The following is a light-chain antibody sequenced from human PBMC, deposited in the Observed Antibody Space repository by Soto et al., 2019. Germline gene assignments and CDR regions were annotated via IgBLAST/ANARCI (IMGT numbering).Light chain of an antibody. CDR1: QSVSSTS. V-gene: IGKV3-20*01. CDR2: GTS. Sequence: EIVLTQSPGTLSLSPGERATLSCRASQSVSSTSLAWYQQKPGQAPRLLIYGTSTRATGIPDRFSGSGSGTDFTLTISRVEPEDFALYYCQQYGSSGTFGQGTKVEIK. CDR3: QQYGSSGT. J-gene: IGKJ1*01.